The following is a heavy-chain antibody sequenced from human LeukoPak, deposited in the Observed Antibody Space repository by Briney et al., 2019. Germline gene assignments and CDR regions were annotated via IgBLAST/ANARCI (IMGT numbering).Heavy chain of an antibody. CDR1: GFTFSSYS. V-gene: IGHV3-48*01. J-gene: IGHJ4*02. CDR2: ISSSSSTI. Sequence: GGSLRLSCAASGFTFSSYSMNWVRQAPGKGLERVSYISSSSSTIYYADSVKGRFTISRDNAKNSLYLQMNSLRAEDTAVYYCVRSAFHAGSGNYYDYWGQGTLVTVSS. CDR3: VRSAFHAGSGNYYDY. D-gene: IGHD3-22*01.